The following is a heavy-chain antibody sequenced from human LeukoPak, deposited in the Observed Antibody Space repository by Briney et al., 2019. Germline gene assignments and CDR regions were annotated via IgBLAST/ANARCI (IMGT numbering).Heavy chain of an antibody. J-gene: IGHJ4*02. CDR2: MNPNSGNT. CDR1: GYTFTSYD. D-gene: IGHD3-22*01. CDR3: ARSLYYYDSSGNDY. V-gene: IGHV1-8*01. Sequence: ASVKVSCKASGYTFTSYDINWVRQATGQGLEWMGWMNPNSGNTGYAQKFQGRVTMTRNTSISTAYMELRSLRSDDTAVYYCARSLYYYDSSGNDYWGQGTLVTVST.